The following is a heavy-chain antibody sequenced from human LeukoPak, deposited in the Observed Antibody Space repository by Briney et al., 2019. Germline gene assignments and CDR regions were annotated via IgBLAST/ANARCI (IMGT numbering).Heavy chain of an antibody. Sequence: ASVTVSCKASGYTFTSYYMHWVRQAPGQGLEWMGIIKPSGGSTSYAHKFQGRVTMTRDTSTSTVYMELSSLRSEDTAVYYCARESGATRPFDYWGQGTLVTVSS. V-gene: IGHV1-46*01. D-gene: IGHD1-26*01. CDR3: ARESGATRPFDY. CDR2: IKPSGGST. CDR1: GYTFTSYY. J-gene: IGHJ4*02.